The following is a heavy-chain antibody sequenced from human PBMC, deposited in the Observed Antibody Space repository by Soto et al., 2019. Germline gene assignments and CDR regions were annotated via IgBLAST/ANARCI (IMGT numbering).Heavy chain of an antibody. CDR2: IYSGGNT. D-gene: IGHD2-15*01. CDR3: ARERRGDCNAEL. V-gene: IGHV3-66*01. Sequence: DVQVVESGGGLVLPGGSLRLSCAASGFTVSTSRMSWFRQAPGKGLEWVSVIYSGGNTYYADSVQGRFTISRDNSQNTLYIQMNGLSAEATAVYYCARERRGDCNAELWGQGTLVTVSS. J-gene: IGHJ4*02. CDR1: GFTVSTSR.